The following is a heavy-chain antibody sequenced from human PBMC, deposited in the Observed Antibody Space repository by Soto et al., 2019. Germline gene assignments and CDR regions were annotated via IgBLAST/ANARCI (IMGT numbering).Heavy chain of an antibody. CDR3: ARAPYSSGWFDAFGI. CDR2: IYYSGST. J-gene: IGHJ3*02. V-gene: IGHV4-31*03. D-gene: IGHD6-19*01. Sequence: SETLSLTCTVSGGSISSGGYYWSWIRQHPGKGLEWIGYIYYSGSTYYNPSLKSRVTISVDTSKNQFSLKLSSVTAADTAVYYCARAPYSSGWFDAFGIWGQGTMVTVSS. CDR1: GGSISSGGYY.